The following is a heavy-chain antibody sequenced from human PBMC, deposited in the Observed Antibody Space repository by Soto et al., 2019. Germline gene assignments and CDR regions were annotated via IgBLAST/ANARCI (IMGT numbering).Heavy chain of an antibody. CDR3: ARYGSSNWFDP. CDR1: GFSFSSYS. Sequence: PGGSLRLSCAASGFSFSSYSMNWVRQAPGKGLEWVSSISISGSNIYYADSVKGRFTISRDNAENSLYLHMNSLRAEDTAVYYCARYGSSNWFDPWGQGTLVTVSS. D-gene: IGHD6-6*01. V-gene: IGHV3-21*01. J-gene: IGHJ5*02. CDR2: ISISGSNI.